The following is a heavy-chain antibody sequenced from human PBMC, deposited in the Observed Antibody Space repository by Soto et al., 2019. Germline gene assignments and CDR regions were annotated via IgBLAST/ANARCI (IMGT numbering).Heavy chain of an antibody. D-gene: IGHD3-16*01. CDR2: IIPIFGTA. CDR3: VRVLGVVSLYYFDY. CDR1: GGPFSIYT. Sequence: KVSCKASGGPFSIYTMSWVRHANGQGLEWMGGIIPIFGTANYAQKFQGGVTITADESTSTAYMELSSLRSEDTAVYYCVRVLGVVSLYYFDYWGQGTLVTVSS. J-gene: IGHJ4*02. V-gene: IGHV1-69*01.